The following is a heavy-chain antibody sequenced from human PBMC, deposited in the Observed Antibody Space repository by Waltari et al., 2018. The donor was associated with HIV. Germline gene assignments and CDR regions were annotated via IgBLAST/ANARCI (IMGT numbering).Heavy chain of an antibody. CDR3: ARGPPYYYGLGSPGGGWFDP. CDR2: INPNSCGT. CDR1: GYTFTGHY. J-gene: IGHJ5*02. D-gene: IGHD3-10*01. Sequence: VQLVQSGAEVKKPGAGVKVSCKAHGYTFTGHYMHWALQAPGQGLEWMGWINPNSCGTNYSQKFQGRVTMTRYTSISTAYMELSRLRSDDTAVYYCARGPPYYYGLGSPGGGWFDPWGQGTLVTVSS. V-gene: IGHV1-2*02.